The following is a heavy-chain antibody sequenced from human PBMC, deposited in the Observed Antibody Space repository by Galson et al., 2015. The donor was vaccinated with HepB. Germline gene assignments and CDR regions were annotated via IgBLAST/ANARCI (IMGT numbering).Heavy chain of an antibody. Sequence: GGSISSSSYYWGWIRHPPGKGLEWIGSIYYSGSTYYNPSLKSRVTISVDTSKNQFSLRLSSVTAADTAVYYCAAEGVVHGGIDYWGQGTLVTVSS. D-gene: IGHD2-15*01. CDR2: IYYSGST. V-gene: IGHV4-39*07. CDR1: GGSISSSSYY. CDR3: AAEGVVHGGIDY. J-gene: IGHJ4*02.